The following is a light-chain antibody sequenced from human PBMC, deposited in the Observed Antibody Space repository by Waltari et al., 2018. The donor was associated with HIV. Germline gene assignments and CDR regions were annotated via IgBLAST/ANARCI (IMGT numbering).Light chain of an antibody. CDR1: SSGVGGYYS. CDR2: DVK. CDR3: CSYAGSYSYVV. J-gene: IGLJ2*01. Sequence: QSALTQPRPVSGSPGPSVTMSCRGTSSGVGGYYSVSWSQTHPGKAPKLMIYDVKKRPAGVPDRFSGSKSGNTASLTISGLQAEDEADYYCCSYAGSYSYVVLGGGTKLTVL. V-gene: IGLV2-11*01.